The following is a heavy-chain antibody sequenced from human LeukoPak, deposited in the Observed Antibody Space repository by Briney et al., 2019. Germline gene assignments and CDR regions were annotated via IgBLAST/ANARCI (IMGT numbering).Heavy chain of an antibody. CDR2: IYYSGST. J-gene: IGHJ6*02. Sequence: SETLSLTCTVSGGSINSTSNYWGWIRQPPGKGLEWIGSIYYSGSTSYNPSLKSRVTISVDTSKNQFSLKLSSVTAADTAVYYCAGSGDYYYYGMDVWGQGTTVTVSS. V-gene: IGHV4-39*07. CDR1: GGSINSTSNY. D-gene: IGHD3-3*01. CDR3: AGSGDYYYYGMDV.